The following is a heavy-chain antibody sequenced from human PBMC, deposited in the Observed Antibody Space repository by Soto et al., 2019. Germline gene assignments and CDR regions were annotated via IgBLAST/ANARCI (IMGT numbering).Heavy chain of an antibody. CDR3: AKDSSSWTDWFDP. CDR1: GFTFSSYG. Sequence: QVQLVESGGGVVQPGRSLRLSCAASGFTFSSYGMQWVRQAPGKGLEWVAVISYDGSNKYYADSVKGRFTISRDNSKNTLYLQMNSLRAEDTAVYYCAKDSSSWTDWFDPWGQGTLVTVSS. V-gene: IGHV3-30*18. CDR2: ISYDGSNK. D-gene: IGHD6-13*01. J-gene: IGHJ5*02.